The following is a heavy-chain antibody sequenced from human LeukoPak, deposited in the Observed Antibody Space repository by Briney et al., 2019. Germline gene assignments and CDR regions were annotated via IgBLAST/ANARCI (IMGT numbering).Heavy chain of an antibody. CDR3: ARLLRSQLLPLLLY. CDR2: IYPGDSDT. Sequence: GESLKISCQGSRYRFSNYWIVWMRQMPGKGLEWMGIIYPGDSDTRYSPSFQGQVTISADRSVNTAYLQWSSLKASDTAMYYCARLLRSQLLPLLLYWGQGTLVTVSS. CDR1: RYRFSNYW. D-gene: IGHD1-1*01. J-gene: IGHJ4*02. V-gene: IGHV5-51*01.